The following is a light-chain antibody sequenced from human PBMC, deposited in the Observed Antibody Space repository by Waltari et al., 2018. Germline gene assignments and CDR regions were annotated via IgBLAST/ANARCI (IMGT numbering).Light chain of an antibody. Sequence: ENVLTQSPGTLSLSPGESASVSCRASHNVGRELLAWYRQKPGQAPRLLIYDATRRATGCPDRFSGSGSGTDFTLTISGLDPEDAAVYYCQQYASPPITFGGGTKVEIK. CDR3: QQYASPPIT. J-gene: IGKJ4*01. CDR1: HNVGREL. V-gene: IGKV3-20*01. CDR2: DAT.